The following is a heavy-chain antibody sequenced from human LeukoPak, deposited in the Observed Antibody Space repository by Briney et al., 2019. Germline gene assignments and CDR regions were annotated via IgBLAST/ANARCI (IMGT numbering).Heavy chain of an antibody. V-gene: IGHV3-21*01. J-gene: IGHJ4*02. CDR2: ISSGSSYI. D-gene: IGHD6-19*01. CDR1: GLTFSNYY. CDR3: ATGVRGYNSALDY. Sequence: GGSLRLSCAASGLTFSNYYMNWVRQAPGKGLDWVSSISSGSSYIYYADSLKGRFTISRDNAKNSLYLQMNSLRAEDAAVYYCATGVRGYNSALDYWGQGTLVTVSP.